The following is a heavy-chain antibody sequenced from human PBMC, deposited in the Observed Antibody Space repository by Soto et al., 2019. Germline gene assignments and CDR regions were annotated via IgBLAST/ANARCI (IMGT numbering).Heavy chain of an antibody. J-gene: IGHJ6*02. CDR3: AKKAELKARYYYYYGMDV. CDR2: ISYDGSNK. Sequence: QVQLVESGGGVVQPGRSLRLSCAASGFTFSSYGMHWVRQAPGKGLEWVAVISYDGSNKYYADSVKGRFTISRDNSKNTXXLQMNSLRAEDTAVYYCAKKAELKARYYYYYGMDVWGQGTTVTVSS. D-gene: IGHD3-10*01. CDR1: GFTFSSYG. V-gene: IGHV3-30*18.